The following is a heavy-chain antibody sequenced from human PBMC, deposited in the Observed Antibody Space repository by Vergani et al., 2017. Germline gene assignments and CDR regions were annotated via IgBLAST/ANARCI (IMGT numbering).Heavy chain of an antibody. D-gene: IGHD3-22*01. Sequence: EVQLVESGGGLVQPGGSLRLSCAASGFTFSSYDMHWVRQATGKGLEWVSAIGTAGDTYYPGSVKCRFTISRENAKNSLYLQMNSLRAGDTAVYYCARGDYYDSSGYYFAFDIWGQGTMVTVSS. V-gene: IGHV3-13*01. CDR2: IGTAGDT. J-gene: IGHJ3*02. CDR1: GFTFSSYD. CDR3: ARGDYYDSSGYYFAFDI.